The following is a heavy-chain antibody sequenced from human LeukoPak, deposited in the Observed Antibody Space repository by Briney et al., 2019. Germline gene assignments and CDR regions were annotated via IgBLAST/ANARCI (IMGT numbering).Heavy chain of an antibody. D-gene: IGHD3-22*01. Sequence: PGGSLRLSCAASGFTFSSYEMNWVRQAPGKGLEWVSYISSSGSTIYYADSVKGRFTISRDNAKNSLYLQMNSLRAEDTAVYYCARAKTREFSSGYLNWFDPWGQGPRSPSPQ. CDR2: ISSSGSTI. V-gene: IGHV3-48*03. J-gene: IGHJ5*02. CDR1: GFTFSSYE. CDR3: ARAKTREFSSGYLNWFDP.